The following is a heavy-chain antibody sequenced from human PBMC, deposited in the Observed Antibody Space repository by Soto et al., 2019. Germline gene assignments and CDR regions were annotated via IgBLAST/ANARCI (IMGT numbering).Heavy chain of an antibody. CDR3: AARVSVAGPAIDY. V-gene: IGHV1-69*01. CDR1: GDNFNTYT. J-gene: IGHJ4*02. CDR2: IIPIYGAA. Sequence: QVQLLQSGAEMKKPGSSVRVSCKPSGDNFNTYTITWVRQAPGQGLEWMGGIIPIYGAASYAQKFQDRVSITADVSTNTVYMELSSLTSEDTALYYCAARVSVAGPAIDYWGQGTRVTVSS. D-gene: IGHD6-19*01.